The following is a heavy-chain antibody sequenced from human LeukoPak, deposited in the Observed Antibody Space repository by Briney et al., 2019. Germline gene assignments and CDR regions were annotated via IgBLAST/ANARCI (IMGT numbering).Heavy chain of an antibody. J-gene: IGHJ4*02. CDR3: ARVHSSSWDGSYFDY. CDR1: GFSFSDHY. D-gene: IGHD6-13*01. V-gene: IGHV3-72*01. CDR2: TRNRANRYTT. Sequence: GGSLRLSCAASGFSFSDHYMDWIRQAPGKGLEWVGRTRNRANRYTTEYAASVKGRFTISRDDSMNSLYLQMNSLKTEDTAVYYCARVHSSSWDGSYFDYWGQGTLVTVSS.